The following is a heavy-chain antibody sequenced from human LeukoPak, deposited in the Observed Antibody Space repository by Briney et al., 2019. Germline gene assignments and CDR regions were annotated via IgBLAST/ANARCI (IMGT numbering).Heavy chain of an antibody. CDR3: ARDETQRAGQFAFDI. CDR2: IYYSGST. CDR1: GGSISSYY. D-gene: IGHD6-19*01. V-gene: IGHV4-59*01. Sequence: SETLSLTCTVSGGSISSYYWSWIRQPPGKGLEWIGYIYYSGSTNYNPSLKSRVTISVDTSKNQFSLRLSSVTAADTAVYYCARDETQRAGQFAFDIWGQGTMVTVSS. J-gene: IGHJ3*02.